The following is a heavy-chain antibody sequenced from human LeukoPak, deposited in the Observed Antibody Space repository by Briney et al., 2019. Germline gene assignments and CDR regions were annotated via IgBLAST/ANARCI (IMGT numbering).Heavy chain of an antibody. Sequence: ASVKVSCKVSVYTLTELSMHWVRQAPGKGLEWMGGFDPKDGETIYAQKFQGRVTMTEDTSTDTAYMELSSLRSEDTAVYYCATQHLSSGTLIEVPFDYWGQGTLVTVSS. J-gene: IGHJ4*02. D-gene: IGHD3-10*01. CDR1: VYTLTELS. V-gene: IGHV1-24*01. CDR3: ATQHLSSGTLIEVPFDY. CDR2: FDPKDGET.